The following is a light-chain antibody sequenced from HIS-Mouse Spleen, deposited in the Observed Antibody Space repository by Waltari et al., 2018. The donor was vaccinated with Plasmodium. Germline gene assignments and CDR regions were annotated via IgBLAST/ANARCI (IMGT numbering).Light chain of an antibody. CDR3: QSADSSGTYRV. CDR2: KDS. V-gene: IGLV3-25*03. CDR1: ALPKQY. Sequence: SYELTQPPSVSVSPGQTARITCSGDALPKQYASWYQQKPGQAPVLVIYKDSERPSWIPERFSGSSSGTTVTLTISGVQAEDEADYYCQSADSSGTYRVFGGGTKLTVL. J-gene: IGLJ2*01.